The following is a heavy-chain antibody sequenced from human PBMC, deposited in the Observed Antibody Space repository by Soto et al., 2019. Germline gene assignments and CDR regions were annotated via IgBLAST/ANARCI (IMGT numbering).Heavy chain of an antibody. CDR2: IYYSGST. V-gene: IGHV4-39*01. J-gene: IGHJ6*03. CDR3: ARTIAAASQWPVDYTDV. CDR1: GRAISISTYH. D-gene: IGHD6-13*01. Sequence: TETLSLTYTVSGRAISISTYHRSWIRHPPGKGLEWIGSIYYSGSTYYNPSFKSRVTISVDTSKNQFSLNLSSVTAADTAVYSCARTIAAASQWPVDYTDVWGKGTTV.